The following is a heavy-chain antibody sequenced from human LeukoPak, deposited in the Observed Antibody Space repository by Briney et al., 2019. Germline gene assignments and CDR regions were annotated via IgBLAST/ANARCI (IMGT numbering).Heavy chain of an antibody. J-gene: IGHJ5*02. V-gene: IGHV4-34*01. CDR2: INHSGST. CDR1: GGSLSGYY. D-gene: IGHD3-10*01. CDR3: ARRRLWGSGSQRLSFDP. Sequence: SETLSLTCAVYGGSLSGYYWSWIRQPPGKGLEWIGEINHSGSTNYNPSLKSRVTISVDTSKNQFSLKLSSVTAADTAVYYCARRRLWGSGSQRLSFDPWGQGALVTVSS.